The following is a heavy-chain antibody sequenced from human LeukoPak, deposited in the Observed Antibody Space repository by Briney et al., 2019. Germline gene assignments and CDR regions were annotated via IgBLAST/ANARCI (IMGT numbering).Heavy chain of an antibody. Sequence: SETLSLTCTVSGGSISNSDYYWGWIRQPPGKGLEWIWSIYYTGSTYYNPSLKSRVTISVDTSKNQFSVTLYSVTAADTAVYYCTYQRGYSGYDPLHYWGQGTLVTVSS. CDR2: IYYTGST. D-gene: IGHD5-12*01. V-gene: IGHV4-39*01. CDR3: TYQRGYSGYDPLHY. CDR1: GGSISNSDYY. J-gene: IGHJ4*02.